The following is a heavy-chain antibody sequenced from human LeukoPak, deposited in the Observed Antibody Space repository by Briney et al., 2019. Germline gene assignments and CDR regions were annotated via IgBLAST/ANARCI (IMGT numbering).Heavy chain of an antibody. D-gene: IGHD1-26*01. V-gene: IGHV1-2*02. J-gene: IGHJ4*02. CDR1: GYTFTDYD. CDR3: ARDLAMYSPDLDY. Sequence: GASVKVSCKASGYTFTDYDLHWVRQAPGHGLEWMGWINPKTGVTKYAQNFQGRVTMTRDTSINTAYMEVSRLRSDDTAVFYCARDLAMYSPDLDYWGQGTLVTVSS. CDR2: INPKTGVT.